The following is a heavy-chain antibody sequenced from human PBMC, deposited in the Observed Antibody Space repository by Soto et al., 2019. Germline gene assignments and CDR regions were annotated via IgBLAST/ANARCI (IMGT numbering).Heavy chain of an antibody. J-gene: IGHJ5*02. V-gene: IGHV1-69*02. CDR1: GNTLNTDT. Sequence: QVQLVQSGAEVKKPGSSVKVSCKPSGNTLNTDTITWLRQVPGQGLEWMGRIIPVIGVGTYAQKFQDRVTITADKSTTTVYMEVTSLTSEDTATYYCAIGRTGSNGYYWAWGQGTQVTVS. CDR3: AIGRTGSNGYYWA. D-gene: IGHD3-22*01. CDR2: IIPVIGVG.